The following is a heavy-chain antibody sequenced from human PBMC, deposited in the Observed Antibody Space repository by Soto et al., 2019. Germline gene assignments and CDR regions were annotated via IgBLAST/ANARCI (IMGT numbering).Heavy chain of an antibody. V-gene: IGHV2-5*02. D-gene: IGHD5-12*01. CDR2: IHWDDDE. J-gene: IGHJ4*02. CDR1: GFSLSTSGVG. CDR3: AHNQYSRYAADFDY. Sequence: QITLKESGRTLVKPTPTLTLTCTFSGFSLSTSGVGVSWIRQPPGQALEWLALIHWDDDERYSSSLKSGLTITKDNSKNQVVLTMTNRDPVDTGTYYCAHNQYSRYAADFDYWGQGTLVTVSS.